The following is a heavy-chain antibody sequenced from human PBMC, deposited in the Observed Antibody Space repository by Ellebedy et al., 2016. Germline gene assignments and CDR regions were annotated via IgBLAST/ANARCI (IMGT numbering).Heavy chain of an antibody. CDR1: GFTIGDYA. J-gene: IGHJ6*02. D-gene: IGHD2-15*01. CDR3: NSRFCSGGTCYGMDV. V-gene: IGHV3-49*03. CDR2: IRIEPYGGTT. Sequence: GGSLRLSXTASGFTIGDYAMSWFRQAPGKGLEWVGHIRIEPYGGTTEYAAPVKGRFTISRDDSKSIAYLQMNSLRSEDTAVYFCNSRFCSGGTCYGMDVWGQGTTVTVSS.